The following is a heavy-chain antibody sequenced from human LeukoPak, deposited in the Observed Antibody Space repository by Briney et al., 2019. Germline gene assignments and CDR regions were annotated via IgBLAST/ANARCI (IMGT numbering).Heavy chain of an antibody. Sequence: ASVKVSCKASGGTFSSYTISWVRQAPGQGLEWMGWISTDSGKTNYARGLQGRVTMTTDTSTRTAYMELRSLRSDDTAVYFCARDKDHAFDIWGQGTMVIVPS. CDR2: ISTDSGKT. J-gene: IGHJ3*02. CDR3: ARDKDHAFDI. CDR1: GGTFSSYT. V-gene: IGHV1-18*01.